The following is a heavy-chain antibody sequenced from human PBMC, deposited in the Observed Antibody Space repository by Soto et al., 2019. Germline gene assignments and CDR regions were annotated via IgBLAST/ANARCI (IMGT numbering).Heavy chain of an antibody. CDR1: GGSISSYY. CDR3: GRLMAAAGENTLDS. CDR2: IYYSGST. V-gene: IGHV4-59*08. D-gene: IGHD6-13*01. J-gene: IGHJ4*02. Sequence: SSETLSLTCTVSGGSISSYYWSWIRQPPGKGLEWIGYIYYSGSTNYNPSLKSRVTISVDTSKNQFSLKLSSVTAADTAVYYCGRLMAAAGENTLDSWGQGTLVTVSS.